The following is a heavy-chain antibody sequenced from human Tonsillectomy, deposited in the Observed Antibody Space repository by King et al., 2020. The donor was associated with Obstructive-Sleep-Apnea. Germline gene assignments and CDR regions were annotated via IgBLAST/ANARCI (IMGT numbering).Heavy chain of an antibody. D-gene: IGHD6-25*01. CDR2: TSYDGSKK. CDR3: AKDHGYSGAQYYFDY. Sequence: VQLVESGGGVVQPGRSLRLSCAASGFTFSSYAMHWVRQAPGKGLEWAAVTSYDGSKKYYADSVKGRFTISRDNSKNTLSLQINSLRAEDTAVYYCAKDHGYSGAQYYFDYWGQGTLVTVSS. J-gene: IGHJ4*02. CDR1: GFTFSSYA. V-gene: IGHV3-30*18.